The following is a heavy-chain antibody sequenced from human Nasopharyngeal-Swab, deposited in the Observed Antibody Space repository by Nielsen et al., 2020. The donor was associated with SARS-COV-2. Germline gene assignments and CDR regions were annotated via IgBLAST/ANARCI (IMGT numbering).Heavy chain of an antibody. CDR2: IYYSGST. V-gene: IGHV4-39*01. J-gene: IGHJ5*02. Sequence: SETLSLTCTVSGGSISSSSYYWGWIRQAPGKGLEWIGSIYYSGSTYYNPSLKSRVTISVDTSKNQFSLKLSSVTAADTAVYYCARHVWGYGQGRDWFDPWGQGTLVTVSS. D-gene: IGHD4/OR15-4a*01. CDR1: GGSISSSSYY. CDR3: ARHVWGYGQGRDWFDP.